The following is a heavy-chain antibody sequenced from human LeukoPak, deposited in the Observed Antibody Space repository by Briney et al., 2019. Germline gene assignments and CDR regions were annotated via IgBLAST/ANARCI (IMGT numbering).Heavy chain of an antibody. V-gene: IGHV3-21*01. CDR1: GFTVSSNY. D-gene: IGHD2-2*02. Sequence: GGSLRLSCAASGFTVSSNYISWVRQAPGKGLEWVSSISDGGTYKYYADSMKGRFTISRDSAKNSLYLQMNSLRAEDTAVYYCARSAPATAITDYWGQGTLVTVSS. CDR3: ARSAPATAITDY. J-gene: IGHJ4*02. CDR2: ISDGGTYK.